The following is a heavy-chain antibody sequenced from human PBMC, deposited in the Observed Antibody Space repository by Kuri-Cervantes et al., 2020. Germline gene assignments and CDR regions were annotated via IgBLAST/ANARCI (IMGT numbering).Heavy chain of an antibody. Sequence: GESLKISCAASGFTFSSYAMSWVRQAPGKGLEWVSAISGSGGSTYYAGSVKGRFTISRDNSKNTLYLQMNSLRAEDTAVYYCAKDTIFGVVPYFDYWGQGTLVTVSS. CDR3: AKDTIFGVVPYFDY. J-gene: IGHJ4*02. CDR2: ISGSGGST. CDR1: GFTFSSYA. V-gene: IGHV3-23*01. D-gene: IGHD3-3*01.